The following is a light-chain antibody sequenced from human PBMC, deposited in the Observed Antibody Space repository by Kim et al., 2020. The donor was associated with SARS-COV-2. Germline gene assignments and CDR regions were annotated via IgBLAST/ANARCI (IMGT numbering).Light chain of an antibody. Sequence: DIQMTQSPSSLSASVGDRVTITCRARQGISNSLAWYQQKPGKGPKVLIYDASTLQSGVPSRFSGSGSGTDFTLTISSLQPEDVATYYCQKDNSAPWTLGQGTKVDIK. J-gene: IGKJ1*01. V-gene: IGKV1-27*01. CDR3: QKDNSAPWT. CDR2: DAS. CDR1: QGISNS.